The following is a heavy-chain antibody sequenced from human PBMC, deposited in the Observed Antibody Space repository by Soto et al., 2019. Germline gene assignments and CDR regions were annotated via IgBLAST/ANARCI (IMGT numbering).Heavy chain of an antibody. CDR3: ARRGDSSGYTDY. J-gene: IGHJ4*02. CDR2: INHSGST. V-gene: IGHV4-34*01. Sequence: QVQLQQWGAGLLKPSETLSLTCAVYGGSFSGYYWSWIRQPPGKGLEWIGEINHSGSTNYNPSLKSRVTISVDTSKNQFSLKLSSVTAADTAVYYCARRGDSSGYTDYWGQGPLVTVSS. CDR1: GGSFSGYY. D-gene: IGHD3-22*01.